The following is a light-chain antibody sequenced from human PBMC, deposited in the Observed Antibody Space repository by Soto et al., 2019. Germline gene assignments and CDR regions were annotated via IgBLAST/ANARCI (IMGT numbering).Light chain of an antibody. CDR1: QSVSSNY. J-gene: IGKJ3*01. V-gene: IGKV3-20*01. Sequence: EIVLTRSPGTLSLSPGERATLSCRASQSVSSNYLAWYQQKPGQAPRLLIYGVSSRATGIPDRFSGSGSGTDFTLTISRLEPEDFAVYYCQHYSYSRYFSFGPGTKVEIK. CDR3: QHYSYSRYFS. CDR2: GVS.